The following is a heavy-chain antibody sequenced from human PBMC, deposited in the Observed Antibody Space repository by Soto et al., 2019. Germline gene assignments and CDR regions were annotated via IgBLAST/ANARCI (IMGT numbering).Heavy chain of an antibody. J-gene: IGHJ4*02. CDR3: ARDLVVPAAGTYYFDY. CDR1: GGSVSSGSYY. CDR2: IYYSGST. Sequence: SETLSLTCTVSGGSVSSGSYYWSWIRQPPGEGLEWIGYIYYSGSTNYNPSLKSRVTISVDTSKNQFSLKLSSVTAADTAVYYCARDLVVPAAGTYYFDYWGQGTLVTVSS. D-gene: IGHD2-2*01. V-gene: IGHV4-61*01.